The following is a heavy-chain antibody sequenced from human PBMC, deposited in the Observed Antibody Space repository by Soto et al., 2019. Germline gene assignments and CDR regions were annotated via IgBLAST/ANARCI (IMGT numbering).Heavy chain of an antibody. J-gene: IGHJ6*02. CDR1: GFTFSSYG. CDR2: ISYDGSNK. V-gene: IGHV3-30*18. Sequence: GGSLRPSCAASGFTFSSYGMHWVRQAPGKGLEWVAVISYDGSNKYYADSVKGRFTISRDNSKNTLYLQMNSLRAEDTAVYYCAKDRHGMDVWGQGTPVTVSS. CDR3: AKDRHGMDV.